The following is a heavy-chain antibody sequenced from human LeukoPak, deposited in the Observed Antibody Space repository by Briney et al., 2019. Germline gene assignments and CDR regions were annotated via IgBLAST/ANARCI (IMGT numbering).Heavy chain of an antibody. CDR3: ARVANTGYFDY. CDR2: INPNGDDT. J-gene: IGHJ4*02. CDR1: GLTFSLFS. Sequence: PGGSLRLSCAASGLTFSLFSMHWVRQAPGKRLEYVSAINPNGDDTYHANSVKGRFTISRDNSKNTLFLQMGSLRPDDMAVYYCARVANTGYFDYWGQGTLVTVSS. D-gene: IGHD5-18*01. V-gene: IGHV3-64*01.